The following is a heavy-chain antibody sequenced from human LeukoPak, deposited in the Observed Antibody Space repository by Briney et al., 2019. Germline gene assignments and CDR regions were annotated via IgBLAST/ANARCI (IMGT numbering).Heavy chain of an antibody. Sequence: PSETLSLTCTVSGGSISSYYWSWIRQPPGKGLEWIGYIYYSGSTNYNPSLKSRVTISVDTSKNQFSLKLSSVTAADTAVYYCARGFDGGWPYYYYYMDVWGKGTTVTVSS. J-gene: IGHJ6*03. CDR2: IYYSGST. V-gene: IGHV4-59*01. CDR1: GGSISSYY. CDR3: ARGFDGGWPYYYYYMDV. D-gene: IGHD6-19*01.